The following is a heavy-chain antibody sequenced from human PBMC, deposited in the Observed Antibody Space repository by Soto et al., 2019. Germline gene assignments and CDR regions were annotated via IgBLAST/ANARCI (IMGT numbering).Heavy chain of an antibody. CDR2: VDYSGST. CDR3: ARRGKDLEPNWYDT. CDR1: GGSISSRSSY. V-gene: IGHV4-39*01. D-gene: IGHD1-1*01. Sequence: QLQLQESGPGLVKPSEPLSLTCTVSGGSISSRSSYWSWIRQPPGKGLEWIGCVDYSGSTYGDPSLKSRVTISVDLSKHQFSRRRTSVTAADTAVYCCARRGKDLEPNWYDTWGQGTLVTVSS. J-gene: IGHJ5*02.